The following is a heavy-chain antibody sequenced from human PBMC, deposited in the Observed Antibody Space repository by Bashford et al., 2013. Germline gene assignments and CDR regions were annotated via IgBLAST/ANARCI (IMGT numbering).Heavy chain of an antibody. J-gene: IGHJ6*02. CDR3: ARLYMTGTTFGYYYGMDV. V-gene: IGHV4-4*07. D-gene: IGHD1-7*01. CDR2: IYTSGST. CDR1: GGSISSYY. Sequence: SSETLSLTCTVSGGSISSYYWSWIRQPAGKGLEWIGRIYTSGSTNYNPSLKSRVTMSVDTSKNQFSLKLSSVTAADTAVYYCARLYMTGTTFGYYYGMDVVGPRDHGHRLL.